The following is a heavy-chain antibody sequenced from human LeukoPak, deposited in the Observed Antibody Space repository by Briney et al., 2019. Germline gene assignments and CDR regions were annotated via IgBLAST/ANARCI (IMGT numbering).Heavy chain of an antibody. Sequence: SQTLSLTCTVSGGSISSGDYYWSWIRQPPGKGLEWTVYIYYSGSTYYNPSLKSRVTISVDTSKNQFSLKLSSVTAADTAVYYCARDRHGWSGYYFDYWGQGTLVTVSS. V-gene: IGHV4-30-4*01. CDR3: ARDRHGWSGYYFDY. D-gene: IGHD3-3*01. CDR1: GGSISSGDYY. J-gene: IGHJ4*02. CDR2: IYYSGST.